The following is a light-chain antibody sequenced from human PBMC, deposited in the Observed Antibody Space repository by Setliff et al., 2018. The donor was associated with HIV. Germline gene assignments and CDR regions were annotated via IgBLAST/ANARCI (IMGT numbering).Light chain of an antibody. CDR3: LLSYSGSRV. V-gene: IGLV7-46*01. J-gene: IGLJ3*02. CDR1: TGAVTSGHY. CDR2: DTS. Sequence: QAVVTQEPSLTVSPGGTVTLTCGSSTGAVTSGHYPYWFQEKPGQAPKTLIYDTSNKHSWTPARFSGSLLGGKAALTLSGAQPDDEAAYYCLLSYSGSRVFGGGTKSPS.